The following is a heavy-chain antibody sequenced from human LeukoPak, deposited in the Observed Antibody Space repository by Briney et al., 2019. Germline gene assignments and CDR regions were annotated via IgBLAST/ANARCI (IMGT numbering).Heavy chain of an antibody. J-gene: IGHJ4*02. CDR1: GGSISSGSYY. CDR2: IYTSGST. Sequence: SETLSLTCTVSGGSISSGSYYWSWIRQPAGKGLEWIGRIYTSGSTNYNPSLKSRVTISVDASKNQFSLKLSSVTAADTAVYYCARGVGAFYFDYWGQGTLVTVSS. D-gene: IGHD1-26*01. CDR3: ARGVGAFYFDY. V-gene: IGHV4-61*02.